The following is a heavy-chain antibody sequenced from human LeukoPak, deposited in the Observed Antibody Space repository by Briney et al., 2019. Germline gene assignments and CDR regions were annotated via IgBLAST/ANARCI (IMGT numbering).Heavy chain of an antibody. CDR3: ARDPNGGHFDY. CDR2: INPSGGNT. D-gene: IGHD4-23*01. V-gene: IGHV1-46*01. CDR1: GYTFTSYS. Sequence: ASVKVSCKASGYTFTSYSMHWVRQAPGQGLEWMGIINPSGGNTSYAQKFQDRVTMTRDTSTSTAYMELSSLRSEDTAVYYCARDPNGGHFDYWGQGTLVTVSS. J-gene: IGHJ4*02.